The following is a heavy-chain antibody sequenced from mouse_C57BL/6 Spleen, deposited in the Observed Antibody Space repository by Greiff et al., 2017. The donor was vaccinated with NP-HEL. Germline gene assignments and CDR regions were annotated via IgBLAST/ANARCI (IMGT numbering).Heavy chain of an antibody. CDR3: ARGGVGRYFDY. Sequence: QVQLQQSGAELVKPGASVKISCKASGYAFSSYWMNWVKQRPGKGLEWIGQIYPGDGDTNYNGKFKGKATLTADKSSSTAYMQLSSLTSEDAAVYFGARGGVGRYFDYWGKGTTLTVSS. CDR1: GYAFSSYW. CDR2: IYPGDGDT. D-gene: IGHD1-3*01. J-gene: IGHJ2*01. V-gene: IGHV1-80*01.